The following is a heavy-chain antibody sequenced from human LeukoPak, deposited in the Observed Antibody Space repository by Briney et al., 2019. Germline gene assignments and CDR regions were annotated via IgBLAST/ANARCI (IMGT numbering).Heavy chain of an antibody. Sequence: PRGSLRLSCAASGFTFSTYWMHWVRQAPGKGLVWVSRINTDGSSTTYADSVKGQFTISRDNARNTLYLQVSSLRAEDTSVYYCARQSYYYDSSGYYPDYWGQGTLVTVSS. CDR2: INTDGSST. D-gene: IGHD3-22*01. CDR3: ARQSYYYDSSGYYPDY. V-gene: IGHV3-74*01. CDR1: GFTFSTYW. J-gene: IGHJ4*02.